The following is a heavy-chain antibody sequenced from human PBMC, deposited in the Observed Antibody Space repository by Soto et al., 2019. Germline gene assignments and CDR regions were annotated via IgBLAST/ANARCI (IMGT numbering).Heavy chain of an antibody. V-gene: IGHV1-18*01. CDR3: ARRIPVAGLGRRSGTFDI. D-gene: IGHD6-19*01. J-gene: IGHJ3*02. CDR2: GNTYSGDT. CDR1: GYTFTNYG. Sequence: QVQLVQSGAEVKKPGASVKVSCRASGYTFTNYGISWVRQAPGQGLEWMGWGNTYSGDTNYAQKLQGRVTMTADTSASTASMALRSLSSDDTAVYYCARRIPVAGLGRRSGTFDIWGQGTMVTVSS.